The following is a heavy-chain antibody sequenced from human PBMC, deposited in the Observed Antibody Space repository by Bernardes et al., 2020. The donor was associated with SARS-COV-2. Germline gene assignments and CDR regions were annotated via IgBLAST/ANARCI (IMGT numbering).Heavy chain of an antibody. J-gene: IGHJ5*02. Sequence: SETLSLTFAVYGGSFSGYYWSWIHQPPGKGLEWIGEINHSGSTNYNPSLKSRVTISVDTSKNQFSLKLSSVTAADTAVYYFARGGMVTIFGVAANWFDPRGQGTLVTVSS. CDR2: INHSGST. CDR3: ARGGMVTIFGVAANWFDP. CDR1: GGSFSGYY. V-gene: IGHV4-34*01. D-gene: IGHD3-3*01.